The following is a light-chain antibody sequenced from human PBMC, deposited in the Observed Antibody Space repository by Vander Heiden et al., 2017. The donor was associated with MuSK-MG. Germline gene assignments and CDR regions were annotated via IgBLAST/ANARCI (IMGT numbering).Light chain of an antibody. CDR1: QSITKY. CDR2: TAS. Sequence: DIQMTQSPSSLSASVGDRVTITCRASQSITKYLNWYQQKPGKAPNLLIYTASNLQRGVPPRISGSGSGTDFTLTINKLQPEDFATYYCQQSDSTPNTFGQGTKLEIK. V-gene: IGKV1-39*01. CDR3: QQSDSTPNT. J-gene: IGKJ2*01.